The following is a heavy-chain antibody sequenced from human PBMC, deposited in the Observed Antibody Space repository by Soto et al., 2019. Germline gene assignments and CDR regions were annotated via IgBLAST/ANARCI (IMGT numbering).Heavy chain of an antibody. D-gene: IGHD3-10*01. V-gene: IGHV3-33*01. CDR3: ARELSYGSGES. CDR2: IWHDGSKK. Sequence: QVQLVESGGAVVQPGRSLRLSCAASGFTFRSYGFHRVRQAPGKGLEWVAAIWHDGSKKYYGDAVRDRFGISRDDYKHTLNLQMNSLRGEDTAVYYCARELSYGSGESWGQGTLVTVS. J-gene: IGHJ4*02. CDR1: GFTFRSYG.